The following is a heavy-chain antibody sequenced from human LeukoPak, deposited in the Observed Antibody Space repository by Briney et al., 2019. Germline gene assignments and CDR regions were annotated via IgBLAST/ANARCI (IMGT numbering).Heavy chain of an antibody. D-gene: IGHD3-10*01. V-gene: IGHV4-34*01. CDR3: ARGRLGYYGSGSYHKGFDP. J-gene: IGHJ5*02. CDR2: INHSGST. CDR1: GGSFSGFY. Sequence: SETLSLPCAVYGGSFSGFYWRWIRQPPGKGLECIGEINHSGSTNYNPSLKSRVTISVDTSKNQFSLKLSSVTAADTAVYYCARGRLGYYGSGSYHKGFDPWGQGTLVTVSS.